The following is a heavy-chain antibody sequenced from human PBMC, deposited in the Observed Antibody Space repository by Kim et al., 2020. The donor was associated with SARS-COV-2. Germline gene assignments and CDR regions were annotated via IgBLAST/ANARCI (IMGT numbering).Heavy chain of an antibody. D-gene: IGHD2-8*01. CDR2: IYYSGST. V-gene: IGHV4-31*03. CDR1: GGSISSGGYY. CDR3: ARDKLVYAMVPYYYYGMDV. Sequence: SETLSLTCTVSGGSISSGGYYWSWIRQHPGKGLEWIGYIYYSGSTYYNPSLKSRVTISVDTSKNQFSLKLSSVTAADTAVYYCARDKLVYAMVPYYYYGMDVWGQGTTVTVSS. J-gene: IGHJ6*02.